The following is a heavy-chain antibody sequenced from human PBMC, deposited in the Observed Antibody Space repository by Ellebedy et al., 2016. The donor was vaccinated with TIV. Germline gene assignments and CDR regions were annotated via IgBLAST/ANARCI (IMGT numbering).Heavy chain of an antibody. J-gene: IGHJ3*01. V-gene: IGHV3-30*01. D-gene: IGHD3-3*01. CDR1: GFTFSHYA. Sequence: PGGSLRLSCTASGFTFSHYAMHWVRQTPGKGLEWVAVTSYDGSNKYYPDSVKSRFTISRDNSKNTLYLQMNSLTPEDTTVYYCAREAGSLTTGGFDVWGQGTMVIVSS. CDR3: AREAGSLTTGGFDV. CDR2: TSYDGSNK.